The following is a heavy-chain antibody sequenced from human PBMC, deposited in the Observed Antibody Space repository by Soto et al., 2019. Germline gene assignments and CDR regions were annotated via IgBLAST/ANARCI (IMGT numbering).Heavy chain of an antibody. CDR1: GYTFTSYY. V-gene: IGHV1-46*01. J-gene: IGHJ6*02. CDR2: INPSGGST. Sequence: VKVSCKASGYTFTSYYMHWVRQAPGQGLEWMGIINPSGGSTSYAQKFQGRVTMTRDTSTSTVYMELSSLRSEDTAVYYCARDLKYYDILTGPNYGMDVWGQGTTVTVSS. D-gene: IGHD3-9*01. CDR3: ARDLKYYDILTGPNYGMDV.